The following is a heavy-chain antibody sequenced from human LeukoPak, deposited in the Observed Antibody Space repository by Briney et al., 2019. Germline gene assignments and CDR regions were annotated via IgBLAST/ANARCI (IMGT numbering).Heavy chain of an antibody. D-gene: IGHD3-16*01. V-gene: IGHV1-2*02. CDR3: VREFGVRGSEFVP. CDR1: GYTFTGYY. Sequence: ASLKVSCKASGYTFTGYYMHWVRQAPGQGLEWMGWINPNGAGTNYAQNFKGRVTITRDTSNNTPYMEMSRLRSDDTAIYYCVREFGVRGSEFVPWGEGALVTLSS. J-gene: IGHJ5*02. CDR2: INPNGAGT.